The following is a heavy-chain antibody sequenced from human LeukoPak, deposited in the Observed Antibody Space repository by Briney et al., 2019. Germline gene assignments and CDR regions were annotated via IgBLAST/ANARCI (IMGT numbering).Heavy chain of an antibody. CDR3: ARVRGWMATIEEFYFDY. D-gene: IGHD5-24*01. J-gene: IGHJ4*02. CDR1: GGTFSSYA. Sequence: ASVKVSCKASGGTFSSYAISWVRQAPGQGLEWMGGIIPIFGTANYAQKFQGRVTITADESTSTAYMELSSLRSEDAAVYYCARVRGWMATIEEFYFDYWGQGTLVTVSS. CDR2: IIPIFGTA. V-gene: IGHV1-69*01.